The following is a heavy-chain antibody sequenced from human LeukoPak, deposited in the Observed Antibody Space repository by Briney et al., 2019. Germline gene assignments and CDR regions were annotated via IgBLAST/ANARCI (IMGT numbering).Heavy chain of an antibody. D-gene: IGHD3-22*01. CDR3: ARSDGSGKNWFDP. V-gene: IGHV6-1*01. CDR2: TYYRSKWYN. CDR1: GDIVSSNIAA. J-gene: IGHJ5*02. Sequence: SQTLSLTCAISGDIVSSNIAAWSWIRQSPSRGLEWLGRTYYRSKWYNDYAVSVKSRITINSDTSKNHVSLQLNSVTPDDTAVYYCARSDGSGKNWFDPWGQGTLVTVSS.